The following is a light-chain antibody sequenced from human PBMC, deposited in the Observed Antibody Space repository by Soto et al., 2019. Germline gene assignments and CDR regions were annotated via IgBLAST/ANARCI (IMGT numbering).Light chain of an antibody. CDR3: QSYDTSLSGFYV. Sequence: QSVLTQPPSVSGAPGQRVTISCTGSSSNIGAGYDVHWYQQLPGTAPKLLIYGNIKRPSGVPDRFSGSKSGTSASLAITGLQAEDEADYYCQSYDTSLSGFYVFGTGTKLTVL. J-gene: IGLJ1*01. CDR2: GNI. CDR1: SSNIGAGYD. V-gene: IGLV1-40*01.